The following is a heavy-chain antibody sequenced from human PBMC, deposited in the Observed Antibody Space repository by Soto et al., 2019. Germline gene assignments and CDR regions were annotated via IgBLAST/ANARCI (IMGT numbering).Heavy chain of an antibody. CDR3: ARGEDFWSGYYFSFDY. J-gene: IGHJ4*02. CDR2: ISAYNGNT. V-gene: IGHV1-18*01. Sequence: ASVKVSCKASGYTFTSYGISWVRQAPGQGLEWMGWISAYNGNTNYAQKLQGRVTMTTDTSTSTAYMELRSLRSDDTAVYYCARGEDFWSGYYFSFDYWGQGTLVTVSS. D-gene: IGHD3-3*01. CDR1: GYTFTSYG.